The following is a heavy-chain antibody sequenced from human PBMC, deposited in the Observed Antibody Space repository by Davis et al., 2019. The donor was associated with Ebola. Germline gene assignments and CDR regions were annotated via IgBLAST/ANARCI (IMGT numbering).Heavy chain of an antibody. CDR1: GFSFGIYS. J-gene: IGHJ1*01. V-gene: IGHV3-48*02. Sequence: GESLKISCAASGFSFGIYSMNWVRQTPGKGLEWVSYITSSSSSMYYADSVKGRFTVFRDNARDSLYLQMNSLRDEDTAVYFCARELVVGPAEYFQHWGQGTLVTVSS. CDR2: ITSSSSSM. D-gene: IGHD2-8*02. CDR3: ARELVVGPAEYFQH.